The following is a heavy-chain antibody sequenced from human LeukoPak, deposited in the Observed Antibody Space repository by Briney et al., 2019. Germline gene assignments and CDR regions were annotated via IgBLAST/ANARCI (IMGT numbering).Heavy chain of an antibody. CDR3: ARRRDGYNDY. CDR2: IIPIFGTA. J-gene: IGHJ4*02. V-gene: IGHV1-69*06. CDR1: GGTFSSYA. Sequence: SVKVSCKASGGTFSSYAISWVRQAPGRGLEWMGGIIPIFGTANYAQKFQGRVTITADKSTSTAYMELSSLRSEDTAVYYCARRRDGYNDYWGQGTLVTVSS. D-gene: IGHD5-24*01.